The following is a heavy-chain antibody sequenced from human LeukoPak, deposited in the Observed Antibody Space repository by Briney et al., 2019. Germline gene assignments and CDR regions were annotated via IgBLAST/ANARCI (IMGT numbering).Heavy chain of an antibody. CDR1: GYSFTSYW. J-gene: IGHJ4*02. Sequence: GESLKISCKGSGYSFTSYWIGWVRQMPGKGLEWMGIIYPGDSDTRYSPSFQGQVTISVDKSISTAYLQCNSLKASDTAMYYCARSTSGYVNSLVDYWGQGTLVTVSS. CDR3: ARSTSGYVNSLVDY. CDR2: IYPGDSDT. D-gene: IGHD5-12*01. V-gene: IGHV5-51*01.